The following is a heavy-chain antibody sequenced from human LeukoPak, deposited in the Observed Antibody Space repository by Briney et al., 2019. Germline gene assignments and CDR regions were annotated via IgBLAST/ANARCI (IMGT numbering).Heavy chain of an antibody. J-gene: IGHJ5*02. Sequence: GGSLRLSCAASGFTFSNAWMAWVRQVPGKGLEWLGRIKSKTDGETADYAAPVRGRFFISRDDRKDTLYVEINSLKNEDTGIYYCTIVLRPYRGSGYRNWFDPWGRGTLVTVSS. CDR2: IKSKTDGETA. D-gene: IGHD3-22*01. V-gene: IGHV3-15*01. CDR1: GFTFSNAW. CDR3: TIVLRPYRGSGYRNWFDP.